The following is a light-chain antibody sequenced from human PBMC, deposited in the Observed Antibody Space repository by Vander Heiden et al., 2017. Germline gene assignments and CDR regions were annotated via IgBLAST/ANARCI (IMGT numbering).Light chain of an antibody. Sequence: EIVLTQSPATLSLSPGERATLSCRASQSISSYLAWYQQKPGQPPRLLIYDASNRATGIPARFSGSGSGTVFTLTISSLEPEDFAVYCCQQRSNWPTFTFGPGTKVDIK. CDR3: QQRSNWPTFT. J-gene: IGKJ3*01. CDR2: DAS. V-gene: IGKV3-11*01. CDR1: QSISSY.